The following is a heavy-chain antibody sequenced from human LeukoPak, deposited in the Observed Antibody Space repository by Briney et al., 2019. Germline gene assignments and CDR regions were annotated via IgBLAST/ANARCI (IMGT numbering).Heavy chain of an antibody. V-gene: IGHV4-31*03. Sequence: SETLSLTCSVSGGSISSGGYYWSWIRQHPGKGLEWIGYIYYSGSTYYNPSLKSRVTISVDTPKNQFSLKLSSVTAADTAVYYCARDHSYYFGSGTSTLDVWGQGTAVTVSS. J-gene: IGHJ6*02. CDR1: GGSISSGGYY. CDR2: IYYSGST. CDR3: ARDHSYYFGSGTSTLDV. D-gene: IGHD3-10*01.